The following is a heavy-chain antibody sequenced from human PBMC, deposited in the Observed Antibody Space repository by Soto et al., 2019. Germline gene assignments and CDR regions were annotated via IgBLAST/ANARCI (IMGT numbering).Heavy chain of an antibody. CDR3: ARRGSGSYYDY. CDR1: GFTFSSYA. D-gene: IGHD1-26*01. J-gene: IGHJ4*02. V-gene: IGHV3-23*01. Sequence: EVQLLESGGGLVQPGGSLRLSCAASGFTFSSYAMSWVRQAPGKGLERVSVISGSGGSTYYADSVKGRFTISRDNSKNTLNLQMNSLRAEDTALYYCARRGSGSYYDYWGQGTLVTVSS. CDR2: ISGSGGST.